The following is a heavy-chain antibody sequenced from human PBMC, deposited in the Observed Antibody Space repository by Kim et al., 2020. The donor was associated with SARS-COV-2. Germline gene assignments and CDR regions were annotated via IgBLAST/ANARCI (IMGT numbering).Heavy chain of an antibody. V-gene: IGHV3-15*01. CDR2: IKSKTDGGTT. CDR3: TTGPYYDSSGYYFYYYYYYGMDV. D-gene: IGHD3-22*01. J-gene: IGHJ6*02. Sequence: GGSLRLSCAASGFTFSNAWMSWVRQAPGKGLEWVGRIKSKTDGGTTDYAAPVKGRFTISRDDSKNTLYLQMNSLKTEDTAVYYCTTGPYYDSSGYYFYYYYYYGMDVWGQGTTVTVSS. CDR1: GFTFSNAW.